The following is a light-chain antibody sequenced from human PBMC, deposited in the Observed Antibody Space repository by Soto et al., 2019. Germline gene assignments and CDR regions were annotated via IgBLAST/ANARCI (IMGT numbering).Light chain of an antibody. Sequence: QSVLTQPASVSGSPGQSITISCTGTSSDVGGYNYVSWYQQQSGKAPKLMIHEVSNRPSGVSNRFSGSKSGNTASLTISGLQAEDEADYYCSSYTSSRAYVLGIRTKVTVL. V-gene: IGLV2-14*01. CDR3: SSYTSSRAYV. CDR1: SSDVGGYNY. CDR2: EVS. J-gene: IGLJ1*01.